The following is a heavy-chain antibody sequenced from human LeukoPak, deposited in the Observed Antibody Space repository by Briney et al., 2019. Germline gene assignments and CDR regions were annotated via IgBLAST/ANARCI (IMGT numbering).Heavy chain of an antibody. V-gene: IGHV3-21*01. J-gene: IGHJ4*02. Sequence: SSISPSSSYIYYGDSVKARFTISRDNAKNSLYLQMNSLTAEDTAVYYCTRDPYGDYASDYCGQGTLVTVSS. CDR3: TRDPYGDYASDY. D-gene: IGHD4-17*01. CDR2: ISPSSSYI.